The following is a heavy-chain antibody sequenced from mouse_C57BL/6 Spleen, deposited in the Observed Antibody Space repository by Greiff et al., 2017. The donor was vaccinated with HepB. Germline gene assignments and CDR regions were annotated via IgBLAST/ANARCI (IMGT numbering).Heavy chain of an antibody. J-gene: IGHJ3*01. Sequence: EVKLQESGGGLVKPGGSLKLSCAASGFTFSDYGMHWVRQAPEKGLEWVAYISSGSSTIYYADTVKGRFTISRDNAKNTLFLQMTSLRSEDTAMYYCARMGSYDAYWGQGTLVTVSA. CDR1: GFTFSDYG. CDR2: ISSGSSTI. D-gene: IGHD1-1*02. V-gene: IGHV5-17*01. CDR3: ARMGSYDAY.